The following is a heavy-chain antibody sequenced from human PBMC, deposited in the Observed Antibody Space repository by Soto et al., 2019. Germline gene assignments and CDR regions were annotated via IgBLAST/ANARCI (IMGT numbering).Heavy chain of an antibody. J-gene: IGHJ6*02. CDR3: ARSQVGRPLDV. Sequence: ASGKVSCKASRYTFTNFYIHWLRQAPGQGLEWMGIINPSGGSTTYPQKFQGRVTMTRGTSTSTVHMELITLRSEDTAVYYCARSQVGRPLDVWGPGTTVTVSS. CDR2: INPSGGST. V-gene: IGHV1-46*01. D-gene: IGHD1-26*01. CDR1: RYTFTNFY.